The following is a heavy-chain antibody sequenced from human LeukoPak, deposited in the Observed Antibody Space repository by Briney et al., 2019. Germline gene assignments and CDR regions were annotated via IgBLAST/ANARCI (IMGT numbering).Heavy chain of an antibody. CDR2: IAGNGLST. CDR3: ARRKNDLLEPVGPNLHYMDV. Sequence: GGSLRLSCAGSGFSFSYFAMHWVRQAPGKGLEYVATIAGNGLSTYEADSVRGRFTITRDNSKNTVALQMANLRAEDTAVYYCARRKNDLLEPVGPNLHYMDVWGKGTQVTLSS. V-gene: IGHV3-64*02. J-gene: IGHJ6*03. CDR1: GFSFSYFA. D-gene: IGHD3-9*01.